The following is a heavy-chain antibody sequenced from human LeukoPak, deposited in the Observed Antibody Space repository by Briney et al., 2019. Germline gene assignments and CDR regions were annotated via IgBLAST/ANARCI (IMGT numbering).Heavy chain of an antibody. J-gene: IGHJ6*02. V-gene: IGHV3-53*01. CDR3: ARVASTSPYFYGMDV. CDR1: GFTFSSYS. Sequence: PGGSLRLSCAASGFTFSSYSMNWVRQAPGKGLEWVSAIYSGGSTSYADSVKGRFTISRDKSKNTVYLQMNSLSAEDTAIYYCARVASTSPYFYGMDVWGQGTTVTVSS. CDR2: IYSGGST.